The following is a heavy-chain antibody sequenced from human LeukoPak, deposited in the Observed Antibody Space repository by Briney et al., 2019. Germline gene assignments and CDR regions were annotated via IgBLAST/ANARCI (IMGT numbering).Heavy chain of an antibody. Sequence: SETLSLTCAVYGGSFSGYYWSWIRQPPGKGLEWIGEINHSGSTSYNPSLKSRVTISVDTSKNQFSLKLSSVTAADTAVYYCARTSRGVIWNYWGQGTLVTVSS. CDR3: ARTSRGVIWNY. V-gene: IGHV4-34*01. CDR2: INHSGST. J-gene: IGHJ4*02. CDR1: GGSFSGYY. D-gene: IGHD3-10*01.